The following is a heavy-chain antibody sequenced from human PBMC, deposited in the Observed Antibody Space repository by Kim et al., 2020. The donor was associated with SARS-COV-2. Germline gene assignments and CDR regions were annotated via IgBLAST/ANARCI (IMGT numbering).Heavy chain of an antibody. V-gene: IGHV1-69*13. CDR2: IIPIFGTA. Sequence: SVKVSCKASGGTFSSYAISWVRQAPGQGLEWMGGIIPIFGTANYAQKFQGRVTITADESTSTAYMELSSLRSEDTAVYYCARAGKKYENRIVGGDPWPYYYYGMDVWGQGTTVTVSS. CDR1: GGTFSSYA. D-gene: IGHD3-22*01. CDR3: ARAGKKYENRIVGGDPWPYYYYGMDV. J-gene: IGHJ6*02.